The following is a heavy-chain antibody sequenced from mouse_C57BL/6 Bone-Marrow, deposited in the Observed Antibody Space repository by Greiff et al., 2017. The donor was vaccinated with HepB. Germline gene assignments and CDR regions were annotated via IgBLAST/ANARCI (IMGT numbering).Heavy chain of an antibody. Sequence: VQLQQSGPELVKPGASVKISCKASGYSFTGYYMNWVKQSPEKSLEWIGEINPSTGGTTYNQKFKAKATLTVDKSSSTAYMQLKSLTSEDSAVYYCARGGAYYGSRWFAYWGQGTLVTVSA. CDR1: GYSFTGYY. V-gene: IGHV1-42*01. D-gene: IGHD1-1*01. CDR2: INPSTGGT. CDR3: ARGGAYYGSRWFAY. J-gene: IGHJ3*01.